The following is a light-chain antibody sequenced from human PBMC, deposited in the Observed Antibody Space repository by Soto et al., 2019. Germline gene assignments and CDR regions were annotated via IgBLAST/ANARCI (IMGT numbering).Light chain of an antibody. Sequence: EIVLTQSPATLSFSPGERATLSCRASQSVFSSLAWFQQRPGQAPRLLIYGSATRATGIPARFSGSGSGTEFTLTISSLQSEDSAVYYCQQYHNWPAFGQGTKVDIK. CDR2: GSA. J-gene: IGKJ1*01. CDR3: QQYHNWPA. CDR1: QSVFSS. V-gene: IGKV3-15*01.